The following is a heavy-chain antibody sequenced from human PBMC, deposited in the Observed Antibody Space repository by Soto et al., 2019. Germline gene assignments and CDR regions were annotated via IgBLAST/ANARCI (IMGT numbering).Heavy chain of an antibody. Sequence: NPGGSLRLSCTASGFTFGDYAMSWFRQAPGKGLEWVGFIRSKAYGGTTEYAASVKGRFTISRDDSKSIAYLQMNSLKTEDTAVYYCNILGRVVAATRRPSEEGSLPFDYYGMDVWGQGTTVTVSS. J-gene: IGHJ6*02. CDR2: IRSKAYGGTT. CDR3: NILGRVVAATRRPSEEGSLPFDYYGMDV. V-gene: IGHV3-49*05. CDR1: GFTFGDYA. D-gene: IGHD2-15*01.